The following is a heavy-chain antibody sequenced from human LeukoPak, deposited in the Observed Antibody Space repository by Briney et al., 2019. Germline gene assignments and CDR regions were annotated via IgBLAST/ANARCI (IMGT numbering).Heavy chain of an antibody. Sequence: GGSLRLSCAASGFTFSSYAMSWVRQAPGKGLEWVSAISGSGGSTYYADSVKGRFTISRDNSKNTLYLQMNSLRAEDTAVYYCAKVTGVYDFWSGYNFDYWGQGTLVTVSP. CDR2: ISGSGGST. CDR3: AKVTGVYDFWSGYNFDY. J-gene: IGHJ4*02. D-gene: IGHD3-3*01. V-gene: IGHV3-23*01. CDR1: GFTFSSYA.